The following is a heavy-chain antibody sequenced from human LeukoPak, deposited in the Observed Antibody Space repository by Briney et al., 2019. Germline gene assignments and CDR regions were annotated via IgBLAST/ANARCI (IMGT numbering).Heavy chain of an antibody. Sequence: SETLSLTCTVSGGAISSYYWSWIRQPAGKGLEWIGRIYTSGSTNYNPSLKSRVTILIDTSKIQFSLKLSSMTAADTAVYYCARTYQSTVPGIAGGGTFDYWGQGILVTVSS. V-gene: IGHV4-4*07. CDR1: GGAISSYY. J-gene: IGHJ4*02. D-gene: IGHD6-13*01. CDR3: ARTYQSTVPGIAGGGTFDY. CDR2: IYTSGST.